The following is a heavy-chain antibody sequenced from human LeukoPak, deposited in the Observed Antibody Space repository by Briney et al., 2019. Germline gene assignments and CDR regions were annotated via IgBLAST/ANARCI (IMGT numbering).Heavy chain of an antibody. CDR3: AREGPGGSGSHDY. D-gene: IGHD2-15*01. V-gene: IGHV4-61*02. Sequence: SETLSLTCSVSGGSFSSGSYYWSWVRKPAGKGLEWVGRMYSRGGTDYNASLKSRLTISVDTSKNEMSLKLNSVTAADTAVYYCAREGPGGSGSHDYWGQGTLVTVSS. CDR2: MYSRGGT. CDR1: GGSFSSGSYY. J-gene: IGHJ4*02.